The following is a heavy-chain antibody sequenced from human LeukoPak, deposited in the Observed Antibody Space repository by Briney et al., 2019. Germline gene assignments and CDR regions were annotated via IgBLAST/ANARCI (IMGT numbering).Heavy chain of an antibody. Sequence: GGSLRLSCAASGFTISSYYMAWVRQAPGKGLEWVSVIYHSGNTDYADSVKGRFTISRDNSKNTVYLQMSSLRAEDTAVYYCARVRVGYNQFYYFDYWGQGTLVTVSS. V-gene: IGHV3-53*01. CDR1: GFTISSYY. D-gene: IGHD5-24*01. J-gene: IGHJ4*02. CDR3: ARVRVGYNQFYYFDY. CDR2: IYHSGNT.